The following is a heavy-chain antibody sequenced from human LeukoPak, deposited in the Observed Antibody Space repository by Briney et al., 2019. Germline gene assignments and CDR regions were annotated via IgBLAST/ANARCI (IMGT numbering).Heavy chain of an antibody. V-gene: IGHV1-8*01. CDR1: GYTFTSYD. D-gene: IGHD2-15*01. J-gene: IGHJ5*02. CDR3: ARLNGGSCYFCTGDWFEP. Sequence: ASGKVSCKASGYTFTSYDINWVRQATGQGLEWMGWMNPNSGNTGYAQKFQGRGTITRNTTISTAYMELSSLRSEDTAVYYCARLNGGSCYFCTGDWFEPWGQGTLVTVSS. CDR2: MNPNSGNT.